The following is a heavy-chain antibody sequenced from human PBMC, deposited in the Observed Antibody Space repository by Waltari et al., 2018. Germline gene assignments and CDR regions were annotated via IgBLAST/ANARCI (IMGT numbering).Heavy chain of an antibody. CDR2: ISYDGSNK. V-gene: IGHV3-30*18. CDR1: GFTFSSYG. J-gene: IGHJ6*02. D-gene: IGHD6-19*01. Sequence: QVQLVESGGGVVQPGRSLRLSCAASGFTFSSYGMHWVRQAPGKGLEWVAVISYDGSNKYYADSVKGRFTISRDNSKNTLYLQMNSLRAEDTAVYYCAKVSFSGWYWGYGMDVWGQGTTVTVSS. CDR3: AKVSFSGWYWGYGMDV.